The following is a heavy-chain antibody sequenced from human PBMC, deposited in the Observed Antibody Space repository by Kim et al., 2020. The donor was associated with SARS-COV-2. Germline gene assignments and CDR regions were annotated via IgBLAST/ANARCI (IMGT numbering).Heavy chain of an antibody. J-gene: IGHJ4*02. D-gene: IGHD3-22*01. V-gene: IGHV4-39*01. CDR2: IYYSGST. Sequence: SETLSLTCTVSGGSISSSSYYWGWICQPPGKGLEWIGSIYYSGSTYYNPSLKSRVTISVDTSKNQFSLKLSSVTAADTAVYYCARHGTPWDYDSSGAFDYWGQGTLVTVSS. CDR1: GGSISSSSYY. CDR3: ARHGTPWDYDSSGAFDY.